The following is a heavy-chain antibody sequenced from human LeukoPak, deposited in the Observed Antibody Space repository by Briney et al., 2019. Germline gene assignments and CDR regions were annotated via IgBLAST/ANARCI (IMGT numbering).Heavy chain of an antibody. CDR3: ARDSGGVGYCSGGICYSFDY. D-gene: IGHD2-15*01. Sequence: GGSLRLSCAASGFTFSSYAMHWVRQAPGKGLEWVAVISYDGGNKYYADSVKGRFTISRDNSKNTLYLQMNSLRAEDTAVYYCARDSGGVGYCSGGICYSFDYWGQGTLVTVSS. J-gene: IGHJ4*02. CDR1: GFTFSSYA. V-gene: IGHV3-30*04. CDR2: ISYDGGNK.